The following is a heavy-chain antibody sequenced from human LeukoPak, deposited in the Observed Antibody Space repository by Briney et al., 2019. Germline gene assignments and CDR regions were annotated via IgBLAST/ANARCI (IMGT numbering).Heavy chain of an antibody. CDR1: GGSISSYY. V-gene: IGHV4-59*08. Sequence: SETLSLTCTVSGGSISSYYWSWIRQPPGKGLEWIGYIYYSGSTNYNPSLKSRVTISVDTSKNQFSLKLSSVTAADTAVYYCAIGKGYQDYWGQGTLVTVSS. CDR3: AIGKGYQDY. CDR2: IYYSGST. J-gene: IGHJ4*02. D-gene: IGHD6-13*01.